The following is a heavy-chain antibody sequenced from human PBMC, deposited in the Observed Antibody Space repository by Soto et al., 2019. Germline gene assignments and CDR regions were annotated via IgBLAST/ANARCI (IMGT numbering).Heavy chain of an antibody. D-gene: IGHD7-27*01. Sequence: PGGSLRLSCAAPGFTFSKYAMSWVRQAPGKGLEWVSATSGSSDSTHYADSVKGRFAISRDNSQNTLYLQMNSLRAEDTAVYYCAKDGINWGSYFDHWGQGILVTVSS. J-gene: IGHJ4*02. CDR1: GFTFSKYA. CDR2: TSGSSDST. V-gene: IGHV3-23*01. CDR3: AKDGINWGSYFDH.